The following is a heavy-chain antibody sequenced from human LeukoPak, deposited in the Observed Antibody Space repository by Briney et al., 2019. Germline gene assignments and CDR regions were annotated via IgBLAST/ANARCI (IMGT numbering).Heavy chain of an antibody. CDR2: INPNSGDA. D-gene: IGHD5-18*01. CDR1: GYIFTDYG. Sequence: ASVKVSCKASGYIFTDYGITWVRQAPGQGPEWMGWINPNSGDANYPQKFQGRLTMTRDTSIGTVYMEMSSLRLDDTAVYFCARDKGSGYLPFDFWGQGTLVTVSS. CDR3: ARDKGSGYLPFDF. J-gene: IGHJ4*02. V-gene: IGHV1-2*02.